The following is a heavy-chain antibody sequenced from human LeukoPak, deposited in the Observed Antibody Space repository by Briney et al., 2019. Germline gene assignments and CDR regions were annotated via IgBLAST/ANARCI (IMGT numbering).Heavy chain of an antibody. D-gene: IGHD6-13*01. CDR2: ISSSSSYI. CDR3: AREVVAAATHWFDP. J-gene: IGHJ5*02. V-gene: IGHV3-21*01. Sequence: PGGSLRLSCAASGFTFSSYSMNWVRQAPGKGLEWVSSISSSSSYIYYADSVKGRFTISRDNAKNSLYLQMNSLRAEDTVVYYCAREVVAAATHWFDPWGQGTLVTVSS. CDR1: GFTFSSYS.